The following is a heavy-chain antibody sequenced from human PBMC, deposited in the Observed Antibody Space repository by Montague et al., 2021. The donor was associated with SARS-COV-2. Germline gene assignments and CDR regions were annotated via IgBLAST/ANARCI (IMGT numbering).Heavy chain of an antibody. Sequence: SETLSLTCAVYGGSFSGWYWNWVRQPPGKGLEWIGEINRRGNTIYNPSLKSRVTISEDTSKSQFSLKLSSVTAADTAVYYCARGGGNILTNYYYYYYLDVWGTGTTVTVSS. D-gene: IGHD4-23*01. CDR2: INRRGNT. V-gene: IGHV4-34*01. CDR3: ARGGGNILTNYYYYYYLDV. CDR1: GGSFSGWY. J-gene: IGHJ6*03.